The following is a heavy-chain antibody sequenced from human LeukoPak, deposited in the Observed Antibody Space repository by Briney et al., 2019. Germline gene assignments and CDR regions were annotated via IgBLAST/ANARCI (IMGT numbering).Heavy chain of an antibody. D-gene: IGHD3-16*02. Sequence: PGGSLRLSCAASGFAFSNYAMHWVRQAPGKGLQWAAVISYDGTKEYYADSLKGRFTISRDNSKNTLYLRMNSLRTEDTAVYFCAIGDGLGELSSSFDHWGQGTLVTVSS. J-gene: IGHJ4*02. CDR2: ISYDGTKE. CDR1: GFAFSNYA. CDR3: AIGDGLGELSSSFDH. V-gene: IGHV3-30*04.